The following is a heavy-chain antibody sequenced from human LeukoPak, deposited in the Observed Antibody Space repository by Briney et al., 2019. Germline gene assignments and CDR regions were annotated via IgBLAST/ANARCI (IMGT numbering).Heavy chain of an antibody. V-gene: IGHV3-20*04. D-gene: IGHD3-22*01. Sequence: PGGSLRLSCAASGFTFDDYGMSWVRQAPGKGLEWVSGINWNGGSTGYADSVKGRFTISRDNAKNSLYLQMNSLRAEDTALYYCAREKYYYDSSGYANWFDPWGQGTLVTVSS. CDR1: GFTFDDYG. CDR2: INWNGGST. J-gene: IGHJ5*02. CDR3: AREKYYYDSSGYANWFDP.